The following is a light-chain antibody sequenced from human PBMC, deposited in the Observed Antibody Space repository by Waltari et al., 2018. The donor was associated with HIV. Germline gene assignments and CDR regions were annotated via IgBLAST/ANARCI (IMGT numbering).Light chain of an antibody. CDR2: EVN. CDR1: SSVVGSYNL. J-gene: IGLJ2*01. V-gene: IGLV2-23*02. Sequence: QSALTQPASVSGSPGQSITISCTGTSSVVGSYNLVSWYQQHPGKAPKLMIYEVNKRPSGVSNRFSGSKSGKTASLTISGLQAEDEGYYYCCSYAGRITSVVFGGGTKLTVL. CDR3: CSYAGRITSVV.